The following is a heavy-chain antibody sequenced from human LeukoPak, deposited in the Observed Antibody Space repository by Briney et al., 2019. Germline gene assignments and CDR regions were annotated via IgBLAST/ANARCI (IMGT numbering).Heavy chain of an antibody. Sequence: PGGSLRPSCAASGFTFSDYYMSWIRQAPGKGLEWVSYISSSGSTIYYVDSVKGRFTISRDNAKNSLYLQMNSLRAEDTAVYYCAREDSGYDLGRYYYGMDVWGQGTTVTVSS. CDR1: GFTFSDYY. D-gene: IGHD5-12*01. J-gene: IGHJ6*02. CDR2: ISSSGSTI. CDR3: AREDSGYDLGRYYYGMDV. V-gene: IGHV3-11*01.